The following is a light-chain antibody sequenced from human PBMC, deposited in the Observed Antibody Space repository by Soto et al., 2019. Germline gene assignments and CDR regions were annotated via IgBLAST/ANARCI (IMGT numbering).Light chain of an antibody. Sequence: QSALTQPASVSGSPGQSVTISCTGTSSDVGGYDYVSWYQQHPGTAPKLMLYEVNTRPSGVSHRFSGSKSGNTASLIISGLQTEDEADYYCSAYTTTSTLIFGTGTKVTVL. CDR2: EVN. CDR1: SSDVGGYDY. V-gene: IGLV2-14*01. J-gene: IGLJ1*01. CDR3: SAYTTTSTLI.